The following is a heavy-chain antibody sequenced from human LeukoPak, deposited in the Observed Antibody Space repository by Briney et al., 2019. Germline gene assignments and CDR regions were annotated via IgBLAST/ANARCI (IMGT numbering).Heavy chain of an antibody. J-gene: IGHJ4*02. CDR1: GFTFSNFG. CDR2: IRYDGSNK. Sequence: GGSLRLSCAASGFTFSNFGFHWVRQAPGKGLEWVAIIRYDGSNKYYADSVKGRFTISRDNSKNPLYLQMNSLRAEDTAVYYCANARGSYRPFDYWGQGTLVTVSS. D-gene: IGHD3-16*02. CDR3: ANARGSYRPFDY. V-gene: IGHV3-30*02.